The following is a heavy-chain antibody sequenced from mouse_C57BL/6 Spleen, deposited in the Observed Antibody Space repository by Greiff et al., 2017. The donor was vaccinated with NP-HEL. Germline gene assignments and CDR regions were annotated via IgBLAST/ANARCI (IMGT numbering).Heavy chain of an antibody. J-gene: IGHJ4*01. D-gene: IGHD2-4*01. Sequence: EVQLQQSGPELVKPGASVKISCKASGYTFTDYYMNWVKQSHGKSLEWIGDINPNNGGTSYNQKFKGKATLTVDKSSSTAYMELRSLTSEDSAVYYCARSDGLRRRYAMDYWGQGTSVTVSS. CDR3: ARSDGLRRRYAMDY. CDR2: INPNNGGT. V-gene: IGHV1-26*01. CDR1: GYTFTDYY.